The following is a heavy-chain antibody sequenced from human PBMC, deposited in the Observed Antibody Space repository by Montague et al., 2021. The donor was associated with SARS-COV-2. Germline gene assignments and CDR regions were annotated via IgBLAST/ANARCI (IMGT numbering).Heavy chain of an antibody. V-gene: IGHV4-39*01. J-gene: IGHJ4*02. CDR3: ATQEDPSGWIPGPFDF. CDR2: IYYRGST. Sequence: SETLSLTCTVSGGSISSSSYYWAWIRQPPGKGLEWIGSIYYRGSTYHNPSLKSRVFITVDTSKNQLSLTLTSVTAADTAVYYCATQEDPSGWIPGPFDFWGQGTLLSASS. CDR1: GGSISSSSYY. D-gene: IGHD6-19*01.